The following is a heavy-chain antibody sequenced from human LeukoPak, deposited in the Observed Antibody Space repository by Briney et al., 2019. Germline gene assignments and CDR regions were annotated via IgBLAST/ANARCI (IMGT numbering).Heavy chain of an antibody. CDR3: AKNAQLVPCYYMDV. V-gene: IGHV3-23*01. CDR1: GFTFSSYA. J-gene: IGHJ6*03. Sequence: GGSLRLSCAASGFTFSSYAMSWVRQAPGKGLEWASAISGSGGSTYYADSVKGRFTISRDNSKNTLYLQMNSLRAEDTAVYYCAKNAQLVPCYYMDVWGKGTTVTVSS. CDR2: ISGSGGST. D-gene: IGHD6-6*01.